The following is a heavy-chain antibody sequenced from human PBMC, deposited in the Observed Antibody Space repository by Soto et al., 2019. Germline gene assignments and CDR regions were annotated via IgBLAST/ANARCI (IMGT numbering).Heavy chain of an antibody. CDR1: GGSISSYY. J-gene: IGHJ3*02. V-gene: IGHV4-59*01. CDR2: IYYSGST. D-gene: IGHD3-10*01. CDR3: ARDDNLYYYGSGSYRGYDI. Sequence: QVQLQESGPGLVKPSETLSLTCTVSGGSISSYYWSWIRQPPGKGLEWIGYIYYSGSTNYNPSLKSRVTISVDTSKNQFSLKLSSVTAADTAVYYCARDDNLYYYGSGSYRGYDIWGQGTMVTVSS.